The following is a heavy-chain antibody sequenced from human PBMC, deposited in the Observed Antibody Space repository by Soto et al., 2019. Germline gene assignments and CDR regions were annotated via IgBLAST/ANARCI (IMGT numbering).Heavy chain of an antibody. V-gene: IGHV3-23*01. J-gene: IGHJ5*02. CDR3: AKGGIGWFDP. Sequence: VGSLRLSCAASGFTFSSYAMSWFRQAPGKGLEWVSSISGSGGSTYYPHSVKGRFTISRDNSKNTLYLQMNSLRAEDAAVYYCAKGGIGWFDPWGQGTLVTVSS. D-gene: IGHD2-21*01. CDR1: GFTFSSYA. CDR2: ISGSGGST.